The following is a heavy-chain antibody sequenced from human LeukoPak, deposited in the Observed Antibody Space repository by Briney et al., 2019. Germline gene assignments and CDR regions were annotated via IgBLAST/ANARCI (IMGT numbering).Heavy chain of an antibody. CDR2: IYYSGST. D-gene: IGHD3-9*01. CDR3: ARSADYDILTGQSYYFDY. CDR1: GGSISSSIYY. J-gene: IGHJ4*02. V-gene: IGHV4-39*07. Sequence: SETLSLTCTVSGGSISSSIYYWGWIRQPPGKGLEWIGSIYYSGSTYYNPSLKSRVTISVDTSKNQFSLKLSSVTAADTAVYYCARSADYDILTGQSYYFDYWGQGTLVTVSS.